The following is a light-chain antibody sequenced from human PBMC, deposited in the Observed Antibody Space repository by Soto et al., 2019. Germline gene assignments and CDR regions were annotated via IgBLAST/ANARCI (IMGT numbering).Light chain of an antibody. V-gene: IGLV2-8*01. CDR3: SSYAGSSNV. J-gene: IGLJ1*01. Sequence: QSALTQPPSASGSPGQSVAIPCTGTRSDVGGYNYVSWYQQHPDKAPKLMIYEVNKRPSGVPDRFSGSKSGNTASLTVSGLQAEDEADYYCSSYAGSSNVFGTGTKLTVL. CDR1: RSDVGGYNY. CDR2: EVN.